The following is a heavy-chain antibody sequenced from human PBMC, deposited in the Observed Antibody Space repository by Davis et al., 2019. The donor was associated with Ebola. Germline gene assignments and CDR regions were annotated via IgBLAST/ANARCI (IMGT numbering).Heavy chain of an antibody. CDR3: ARVLLERSLIYYYYGMDV. CDR1: GYSFTSYW. V-gene: IGHV5-10-1*01. CDR2: IDPSDSYT. J-gene: IGHJ6*02. D-gene: IGHD1-1*01. Sequence: KVSCKGSGYSFTSYWISWVRQMPGKGLEWMGRIDPSDSYTNYSPSFQGHVTISADKSISTAYLQWSSLKASDTAMYYCARVLLERSLIYYYYGMDVWGQGTTVTVSS.